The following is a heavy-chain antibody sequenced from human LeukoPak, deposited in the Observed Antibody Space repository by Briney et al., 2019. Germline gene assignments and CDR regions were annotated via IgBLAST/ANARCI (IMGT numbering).Heavy chain of an antibody. CDR1: GFTFSSYG. CDR3: ARGGMPKTLYYYYGMDV. J-gene: IGHJ6*02. CDR2: IYSGGST. D-gene: IGHD2-2*01. V-gene: IGHV3-66*01. Sequence: GGSLRLSCAASGFTFSSYGMHWVRQAPGKGLEWVSVIYSGGSTYYADSVKGRFTISRDNSKNTLYLQMNSLRAEDTAVYYCARGGMPKTLYYYYGMDVWGQGTTVTVSS.